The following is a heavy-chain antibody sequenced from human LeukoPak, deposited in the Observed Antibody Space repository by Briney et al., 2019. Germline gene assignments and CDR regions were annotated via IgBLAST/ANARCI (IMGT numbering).Heavy chain of an antibody. J-gene: IGHJ4*02. D-gene: IGHD2-2*01. V-gene: IGHV3-21*01. CDR1: GFTFSSYS. CDR2: ISSSSSYI. CDR3: ARDSSTVDPPY. Sequence: GRSLRLSCAASGFTFSSYSMNWVRQAPGKGLEWVSSISSSSSYIYYADSVKGRFTISRDNAKNSLYLQMNSLRAEDTAVYYCARDSSTVDPPYWGQGTLVTVSS.